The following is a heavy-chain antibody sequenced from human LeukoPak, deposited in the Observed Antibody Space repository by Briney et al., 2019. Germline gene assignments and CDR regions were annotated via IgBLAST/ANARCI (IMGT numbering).Heavy chain of an antibody. CDR1: GGAISSNF. CDR2: FYYSGSA. CDR3: ARSRYGSVTHPYYFDF. J-gene: IGHJ4*02. Sequence: PSETLSLTCTVSGGAISSNFWSWIRQPPGKGLEWIGHFYYSGSANYNPSLKSRVTISGDTSKNQFSLKPNSVTAADTAVYYCARSRYGSVTHPYYFDFWGQGTLVAVSS. V-gene: IGHV4-59*08. D-gene: IGHD3-10*01.